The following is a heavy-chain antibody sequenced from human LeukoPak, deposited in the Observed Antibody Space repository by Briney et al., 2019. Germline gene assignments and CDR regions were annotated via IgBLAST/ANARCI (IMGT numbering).Heavy chain of an antibody. CDR2: ISYDGSKK. D-gene: IGHD6-13*01. V-gene: IGHV3-30*04. J-gene: IGHJ4*02. Sequence: PGRSLRLSCAASGFTFSSYAMHWVRQAPGKGLEWVAVISYDGSKKYYADSVKGRFTISRDNSKNTLYLQMNSLRAEDTAVYYCASSYSSSWGGGFDYWGQGTLVTVSS. CDR3: ASSYSSSWGGGFDY. CDR1: GFTFSSYA.